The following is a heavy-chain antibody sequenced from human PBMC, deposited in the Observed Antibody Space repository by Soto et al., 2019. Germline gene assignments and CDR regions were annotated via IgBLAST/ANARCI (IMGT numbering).Heavy chain of an antibody. J-gene: IGHJ4*02. CDR2: IYRTGST. Sequence: LSLTCAVSGGSFTSNNWWTWVRQPPGQGLEWIGEIYRTGSTNYNPSLKSRVTISLDKSENQFSLKVTSLTAADTAVYYCARRDPGTSVDYWGQGTLVTVSS. D-gene: IGHD1-7*01. V-gene: IGHV4-4*02. CDR3: ARRDPGTSVDY. CDR1: GGSFTSNNW.